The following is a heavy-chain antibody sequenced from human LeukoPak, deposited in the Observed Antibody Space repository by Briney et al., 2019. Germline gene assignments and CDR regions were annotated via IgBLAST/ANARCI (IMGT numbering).Heavy chain of an antibody. Sequence: PGGSLRLSCAASGFTFSSYAMSWVSQAPGKGLEWVSAISGSGGSTYYADSVKGRFTISRDNSKNTLYLQMNSLRAEDTAVYYCAKAPSGYYDSSGYYWGQGTLVTVSS. V-gene: IGHV3-23*01. D-gene: IGHD3-22*01. CDR2: ISGSGGST. CDR1: GFTFSSYA. CDR3: AKAPSGYYDSSGYY. J-gene: IGHJ4*02.